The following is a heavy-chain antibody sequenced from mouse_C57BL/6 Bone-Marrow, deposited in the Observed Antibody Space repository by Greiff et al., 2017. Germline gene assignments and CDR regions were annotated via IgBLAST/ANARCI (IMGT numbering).Heavy chain of an antibody. V-gene: IGHV1-22*01. J-gene: IGHJ1*03. CDR3: ARSDYYGSSYGYFDV. Sequence: VQLQQSGPELVKPGASVKMSCKASGYTFTDSNMHWVKQSHGKSLEWIGYINPNNGGTSNNQKFKGKATLTVTKSSSTAYMELRSLTSEDSDVYFCARSDYYGSSYGYFDVWGTGTTVTVSS. CDR2: INPNNGGT. CDR1: GYTFTDSN. D-gene: IGHD1-1*01.